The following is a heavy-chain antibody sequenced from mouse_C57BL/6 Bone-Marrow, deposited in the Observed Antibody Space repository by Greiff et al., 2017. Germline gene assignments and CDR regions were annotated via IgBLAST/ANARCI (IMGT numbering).Heavy chain of an antibody. J-gene: IGHJ3*01. D-gene: IGHD2-4*01. Sequence: VQLQQSGPELVKPGASVTISCKASGYAFSSSWMNWVKQRPGKGLEWIGRIYPGDGDTNYNGKFKGKATLTADKSSSTAYMQLSSLTSEDSAVYFCARPYDYDRAWFAYWGEGTLVTVSA. CDR3: ARPYDYDRAWFAY. V-gene: IGHV1-82*01. CDR2: IYPGDGDT. CDR1: GYAFSSSW.